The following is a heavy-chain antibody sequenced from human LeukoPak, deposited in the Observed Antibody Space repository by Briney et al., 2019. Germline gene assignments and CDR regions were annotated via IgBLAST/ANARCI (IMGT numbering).Heavy chain of an antibody. V-gene: IGHV4-34*01. CDR3: AIVDTAMVSDY. CDR1: GGSFSGYY. CDR2: INHSGST. J-gene: IGHJ4*02. D-gene: IGHD5-18*01. Sequence: SETLSLTCAVYGGSFSGYYWSWIRQPPGKGLEWIGEINHSGSTNYNPSLKSRVTISVDTSKNQFSLKLSSVTAADTAVYYCAIVDTAMVSDYWGQGTLVTASS.